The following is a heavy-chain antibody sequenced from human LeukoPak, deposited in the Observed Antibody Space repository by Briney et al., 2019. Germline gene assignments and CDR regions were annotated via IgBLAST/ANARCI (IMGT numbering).Heavy chain of an antibody. CDR3: ARHGGRWPYYMDV. J-gene: IGHJ6*03. D-gene: IGHD4-23*01. V-gene: IGHV4-39*01. CDR2: IYYSGST. CDR1: GGSISSSSYY. Sequence: SETLSLTCTVSGGSISSSSYYWGWIRQPPGKGLEWIGSIYYSGSTYYNPSLKSRVTISVDTSKNQFSLKLTSVTAADTAVFYCARHGGRWPYYMDVWGKGTTATVSS.